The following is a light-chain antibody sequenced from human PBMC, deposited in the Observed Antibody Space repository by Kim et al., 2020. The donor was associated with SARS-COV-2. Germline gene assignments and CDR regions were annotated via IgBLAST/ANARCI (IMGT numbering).Light chain of an antibody. Sequence: DIQMTQSPSSLSASVGDRVTISCRASQGISTYLASYQQKPGKVPKLLIYAASTLQSGVPSRFSGSGSGTDFTLTISSLQPEDVATYYCQKYNSAPRTFGQGTKVDIK. V-gene: IGKV1-27*01. J-gene: IGKJ1*01. CDR1: QGISTY. CDR3: QKYNSAPRT. CDR2: AAS.